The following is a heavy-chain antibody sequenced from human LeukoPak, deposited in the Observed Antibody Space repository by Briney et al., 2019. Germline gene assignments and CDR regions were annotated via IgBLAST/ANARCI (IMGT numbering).Heavy chain of an antibody. CDR1: GFTFSSYA. CDR3: AKRHYYDSSGYDY. CDR2: ISGSGGST. Sequence: GGSLRLSCAASGFTFSSYAMSWVRQAPGKGLEWVSAISGSGGSTYYADSLKGRFTISRDNSKNTLYLQMNSLRAEDTAVYYCAKRHYYDSSGYDYWGQGTLVTVSS. D-gene: IGHD3-22*01. V-gene: IGHV3-23*01. J-gene: IGHJ4*02.